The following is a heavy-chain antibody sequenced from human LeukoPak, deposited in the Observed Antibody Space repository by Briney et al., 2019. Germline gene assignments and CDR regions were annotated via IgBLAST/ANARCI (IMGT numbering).Heavy chain of an antibody. V-gene: IGHV3-21*01. CDR2: ISSSSSYI. Sequence: PGGSLRLSCAASGFTFSSYEMNWVRQAPGKGLEWVSSISSSSSYIYYADSVKGRFTISRDNAKNSLYLQMNSLRAEDTAVYYCARERSGYDSGPYYFDYWGQGTLVTVSS. J-gene: IGHJ4*02. CDR3: ARERSGYDSGPYYFDY. D-gene: IGHD5-12*01. CDR1: GFTFSSYE.